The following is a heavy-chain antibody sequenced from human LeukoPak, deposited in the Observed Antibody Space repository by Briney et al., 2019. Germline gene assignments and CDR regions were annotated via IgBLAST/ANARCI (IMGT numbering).Heavy chain of an antibody. Sequence: ASVQDSCKASGYTLIGYYMHWVRQAPGQGLEWMGWINSNSGGTSYAQKVQGRVTMTRDTTISTAYMELSRLRSDDTAVYYCARGLDGCELLYGYWGQGTLVTVSS. CDR2: INSNSGGT. CDR3: ARGLDGCELLYGY. V-gene: IGHV1-2*02. CDR1: GYTLIGYY. J-gene: IGHJ4*02. D-gene: IGHD1-26*01.